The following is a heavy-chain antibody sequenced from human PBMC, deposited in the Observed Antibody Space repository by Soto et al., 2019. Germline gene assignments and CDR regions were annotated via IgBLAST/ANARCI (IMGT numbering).Heavy chain of an antibody. Sequence: QMQLVQSGPEVKKHGTSVKVSCKASGFTFTSSAVKWVREARGQRLARIAWIVVGSGNTNFAQKFEERVNITRDMSTSTTYMKLSCLRSEDTAVYYCAATPSRQLCPYYGYHWGQGSLVTVSS. CDR1: GFTFTSSA. CDR3: AATPSRQLCPYYGYH. V-gene: IGHV1-58*01. CDR2: IVVGSGNT. J-gene: IGHJ5*02. D-gene: IGHD2-2*01.